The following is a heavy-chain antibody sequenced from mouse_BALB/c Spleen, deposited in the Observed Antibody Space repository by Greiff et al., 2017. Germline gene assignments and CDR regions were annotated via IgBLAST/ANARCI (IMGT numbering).Heavy chain of an antibody. CDR1: GYAFTNYL. D-gene: IGHD1-1*02. CDR2: INPYNDGT. CDR3: AREGGNYFDY. Sequence: VQLQQSGAELVRPGTSVKVSCKASGYAFTNYLIEWVKQRPGQGLEWIGYINPYNDGTKYNEKFKGKATLTSDKSSSTAYMELSSLTSEDSAVYYCAREGGNYFDYWGQGTTLTVSS. J-gene: IGHJ2*01. V-gene: IGHV1-54*01.